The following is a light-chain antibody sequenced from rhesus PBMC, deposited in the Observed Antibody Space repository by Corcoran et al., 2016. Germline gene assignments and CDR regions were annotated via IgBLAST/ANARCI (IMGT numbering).Light chain of an antibody. Sequence: QAVVTQEPSLTVSPGGTVTLTCASSTGAVTSGHYPHWFQQKPGQAPKTLIYDTSNKLSWTPARFSGSLHGGKAALTLSGAQPEDEAEYYCWLSYSGGFVFGSGTKLTVL. CDR3: WLSYSGGFV. CDR1: TGAVTSGHY. CDR2: DTS. V-gene: IGLV7-80*01. J-gene: IGLJ6*01.